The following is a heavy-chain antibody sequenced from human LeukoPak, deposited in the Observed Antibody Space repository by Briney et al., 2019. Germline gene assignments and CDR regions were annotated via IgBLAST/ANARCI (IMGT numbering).Heavy chain of an antibody. V-gene: IGHV3-48*03. D-gene: IGHD2-2*01. CDR3: ARDSGQLLFGYYYYYGMDV. J-gene: IGHJ6*04. CDR1: GFTFSSYE. Sequence: PGGSLRLSCAASGFTFSSYEMNWVRQAPGKGLEWVSYISSSGSTIYYADSVKGRFTISRDNAKNSPYLQMNSLRAEDTAVYYCARDSGQLLFGYYYYYGMDVWGKGTTVTVSS. CDR2: ISSSGSTI.